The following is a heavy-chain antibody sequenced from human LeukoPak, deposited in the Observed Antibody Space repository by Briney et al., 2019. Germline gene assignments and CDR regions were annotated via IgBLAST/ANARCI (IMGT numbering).Heavy chain of an antibody. J-gene: IGHJ4*03. V-gene: IGHV3-30*18. Sequence: PGGSLRLSCAASGFTFSSYGMHWVRQAPGKALEWVAVISYDGSNKYYADSVKGRFTISRDNSKNTLYLQMNSLRAEDTAVYYCAKGTSGYSDYWGQGTLVTVSS. CDR1: GFTFSSYG. CDR3: AKGTSGYSDY. CDR2: ISYDGSNK. D-gene: IGHD2-2*01.